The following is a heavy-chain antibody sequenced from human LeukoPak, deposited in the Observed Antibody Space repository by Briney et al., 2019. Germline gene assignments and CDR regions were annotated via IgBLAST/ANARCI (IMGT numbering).Heavy chain of an antibody. CDR2: IYYSGST. CDR1: GGSISSYY. CDR3: ARGMYSSSRLVYYYMDV. J-gene: IGHJ6*03. Sequence: SETLSLTCSVAGGSISSYYWSWIRQPPRKGLGWIGYIYYSGSTNYNPSLKSRVTISVHTSKNQVSLKLRSVTAADTAVYYCARGMYSSSRLVYYYMDVWGKGTTVTVSS. D-gene: IGHD6-6*01. V-gene: IGHV4-59*01.